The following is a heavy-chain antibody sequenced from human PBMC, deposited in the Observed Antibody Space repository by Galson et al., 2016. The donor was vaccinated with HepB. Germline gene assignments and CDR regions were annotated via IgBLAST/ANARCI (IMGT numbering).Heavy chain of an antibody. CDR2: ISSTSRTI. D-gene: IGHD3-10*01. CDR3: ARDLSGSYYFDYYYMDV. V-gene: IGHV3-48*02. J-gene: IGHJ6*03. Sequence: SLRLSCAASGFTFSSYNMNWVRQAPGKGLEWVSYISSTSRTINYADSVKGRFTSSRDNAKNSLYVQMNSLRDEDTAVYYCARDLSGSYYFDYYYMDVWGKGTTVTASS. CDR1: GFTFSSYN.